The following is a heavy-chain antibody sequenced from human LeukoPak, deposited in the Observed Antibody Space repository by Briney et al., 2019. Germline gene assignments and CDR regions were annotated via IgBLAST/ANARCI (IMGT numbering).Heavy chain of an antibody. CDR2: ISWNSGSI. D-gene: IGHD3-16*01. CDR1: GFTFDDYA. V-gene: IGHV3-9*01. Sequence: PGGSLRLSCAASGFTFDDYAMHWVRQAPGKGLEWVSGISWNSGSIGYADSVKGRFTISRDNAKNTLYLQMNSLRAEDTALYYCAKDVRGRSGMDVWGQGTTVTVSS. CDR3: AKDVRGRSGMDV. J-gene: IGHJ6*02.